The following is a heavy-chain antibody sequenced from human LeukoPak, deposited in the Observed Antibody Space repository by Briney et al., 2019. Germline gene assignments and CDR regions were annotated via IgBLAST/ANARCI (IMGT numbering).Heavy chain of an antibody. CDR1: GYTFTSYG. J-gene: IGHJ4*02. CDR2: ISAYNGNT. CDR3: ARVDPGMQQLVPGPY. Sequence: ASVKVSCKASGYTFTSYGISWVRQAPGQGLEWMGGISAYNGNTNYAQKLQGRVTMTTDTSTSTAYMELRSLRSDDTAVYYCARVDPGMQQLVPGPYWGQGTLVTVSS. V-gene: IGHV1-18*01. D-gene: IGHD6-13*01.